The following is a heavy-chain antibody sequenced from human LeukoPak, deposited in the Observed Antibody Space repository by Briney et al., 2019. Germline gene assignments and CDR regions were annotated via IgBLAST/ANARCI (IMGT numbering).Heavy chain of an antibody. CDR1: GFTFSSYS. V-gene: IGHV3-48*01. CDR3: AREVYDSSGYYFSFDY. J-gene: IGHJ4*02. D-gene: IGHD3-22*01. CDR2: ISSSSSTI. Sequence: GGSLRLSCAASGFTFSSYSMNWVRQAPGKGLEWVSYISSSSSTIYYADSVKGRFTISRDNAKNSLYLQMNSLRAEDTAVYYCAREVYDSSGYYFSFDYWGQGTLVTVSS.